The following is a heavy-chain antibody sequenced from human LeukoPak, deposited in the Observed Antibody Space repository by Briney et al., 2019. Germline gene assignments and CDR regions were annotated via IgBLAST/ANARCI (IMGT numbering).Heavy chain of an antibody. Sequence: GGSLRLSCAASGFTFDDYAMSWVRQAPGEGLEWVSRINWNGDTTHYADSVKGRFTISRDNAKNSLYLQMNSLRAEDTAFYYCARRIAAAGTSFDYWGQGTLVTVSS. CDR3: ARRIAAAGTSFDY. CDR1: GFTFDDYA. CDR2: INWNGDTT. D-gene: IGHD6-13*01. J-gene: IGHJ4*02. V-gene: IGHV3-20*04.